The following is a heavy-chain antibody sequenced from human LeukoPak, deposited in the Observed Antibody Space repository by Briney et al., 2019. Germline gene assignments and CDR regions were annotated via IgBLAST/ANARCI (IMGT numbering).Heavy chain of an antibody. CDR3: TEVPAANYYCYMDV. Sequence: PGGSLRLSCAASGFTFSNAWMSWVRQAPGKGLEWVGRIKSKTDGGTTDYAAPVKGRFTISRDDSKNTLYLQMNSLKTEDTAVYYCTEVPAANYYCYMDVWGKGTTVTVSS. V-gene: IGHV3-15*01. D-gene: IGHD2-2*01. CDR2: IKSKTDGGTT. CDR1: GFTFSNAW. J-gene: IGHJ6*03.